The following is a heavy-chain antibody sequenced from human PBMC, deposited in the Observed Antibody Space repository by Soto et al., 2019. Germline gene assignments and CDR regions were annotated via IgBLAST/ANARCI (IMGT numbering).Heavy chain of an antibody. J-gene: IGHJ6*02. CDR1: GGSIGSGGYY. CDR2: IYYSGST. CDR3: ARDRTVTNYYYFGREV. V-gene: IGHV4-31*03. Sequence: SETLSLTCTVSGGSIGSGGYYWSWILHHPGKGLEWIGFIYYSGSTYYNPSLKSRLTISVDTSKNQFSLKLSSVTAADTAVYYCARDRTVTNYYYFGREVWGQGTTVIVSS. D-gene: IGHD4-17*01.